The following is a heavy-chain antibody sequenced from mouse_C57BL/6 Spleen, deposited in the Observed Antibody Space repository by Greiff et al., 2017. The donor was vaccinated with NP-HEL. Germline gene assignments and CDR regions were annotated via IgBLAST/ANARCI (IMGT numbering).Heavy chain of an antibody. CDR2: IYPGSGST. D-gene: IGHD1-1*01. CDR3: ARSGTTVVAHYYAMDY. Sequence: VQLQQPGAELVKPGASVKMSCKASGYTFTSYWITWVKQRPGQGLEWIGDIYPGSGSTNYNEKFKSKATLTVDTSSSTAYMQLSSLTSEGSAVYYCARSGTTVVAHYYAMDYWGQGTSVTVSS. V-gene: IGHV1-55*01. CDR1: GYTFTSYW. J-gene: IGHJ4*01.